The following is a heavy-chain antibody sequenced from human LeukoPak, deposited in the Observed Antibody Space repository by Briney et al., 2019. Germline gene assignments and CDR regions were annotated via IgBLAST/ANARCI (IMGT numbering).Heavy chain of an antibody. CDR2: IYYSGST. D-gene: IGHD3-9*01. CDR3: ARLTKGGYFEYIFDY. CDR1: GGSVSNTDFY. V-gene: IGHV4-39*01. Sequence: SETLSLTCTVSGGSVSNTDFYWGWIRQPPGKGLQWIGNIYYSGSTYYNPSLNSRVTMSVDTSKNQFSLKMTSVTAADTAVYYCARLTKGGYFEYIFDYWGQGTLFTVSS. J-gene: IGHJ4*02.